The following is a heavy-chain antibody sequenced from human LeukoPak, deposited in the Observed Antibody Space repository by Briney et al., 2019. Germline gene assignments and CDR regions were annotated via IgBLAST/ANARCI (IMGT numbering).Heavy chain of an antibody. CDR1: GYSISSGYY. Sequence: KPSETLSLTCTVSGYSISSGYYWGWIRQPPGKGLEWIGSIYHSGSTYYNPSLKSRVTISVDTSKNQFSLKLSSVTAADTAVYYCARGTFEYSSSQPFDYWGQGTLVTVSS. CDR3: ARGTFEYSSSQPFDY. CDR2: IYHSGST. J-gene: IGHJ4*02. D-gene: IGHD6-6*01. V-gene: IGHV4-38-2*02.